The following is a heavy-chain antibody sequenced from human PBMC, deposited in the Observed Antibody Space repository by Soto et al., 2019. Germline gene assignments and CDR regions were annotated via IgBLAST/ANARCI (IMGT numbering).Heavy chain of an antibody. V-gene: IGHV1-3*01. J-gene: IGHJ6*02. D-gene: IGHD3-10*01. CDR2: INAGNGNT. CDR3: ARDYGSGSYYLYYYYYGMDV. CDR1: GYTFTYYT. Sequence: ASVKVSCKASGYTFTYYTVHWVRQAPGQRLEWMGWINAGNGNTKYSQKFQGRVTITRDTSASTAYMELRSLRSDDTAVYYCARDYGSGSYYLYYYYYGMDVWGQGTTVTVSS.